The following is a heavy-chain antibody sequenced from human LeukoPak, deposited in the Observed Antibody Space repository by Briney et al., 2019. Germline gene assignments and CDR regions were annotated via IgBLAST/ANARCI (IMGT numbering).Heavy chain of an antibody. CDR3: ARVGQQPIKYFDY. CDR1: GGSISSYY. CDR2: IYYSGST. D-gene: IGHD6-13*01. J-gene: IGHJ4*02. V-gene: IGHV4-59*01. Sequence: PSETLSLTCTGSGGSISSYYWSWIRQPPGKGLEWIGYIYYSGSTNYNPSLKSRVTISVDTSKNQFSLKLSSVTAADTAVYYCARVGQQPIKYFDYWGQGTLVTVSS.